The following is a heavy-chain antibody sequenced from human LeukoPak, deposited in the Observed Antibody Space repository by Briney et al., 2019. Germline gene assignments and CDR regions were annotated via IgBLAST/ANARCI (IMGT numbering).Heavy chain of an antibody. V-gene: IGHV1-2*02. D-gene: IGHD5-18*01. CDR3: ARGTGEGYSYGRYYFDY. CDR1: GYTFTGYY. Sequence: ASVKVSCKTSGYTFTGYYMHWVRQAPAQGLEWMGWINPNSGGTNYAQKFQGRVTMTRDTSMSTAYMELSRLRSDDTAVYYCARGTGEGYSYGRYYFDYWGQGTLVTVSS. J-gene: IGHJ4*02. CDR2: INPNSGGT.